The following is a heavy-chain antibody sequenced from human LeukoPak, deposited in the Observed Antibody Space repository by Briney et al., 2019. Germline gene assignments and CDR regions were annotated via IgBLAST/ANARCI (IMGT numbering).Heavy chain of an antibody. CDR2: IYSIGST. V-gene: IGHV4-59*01. J-gene: IGHJ4*02. Sequence: SETLSLTCTVSGGPISSYYWSWIRQPPGKGLEWIGYIYSIGSTNYNPSLKSRVTISVDTSKNQFSLKLSSVTAADTAVYYCAALNIATPPWCFDYWGQGTLVTVSS. CDR3: AALNIATPPWCFDY. D-gene: IGHD6-6*01. CDR1: GGPISSYY.